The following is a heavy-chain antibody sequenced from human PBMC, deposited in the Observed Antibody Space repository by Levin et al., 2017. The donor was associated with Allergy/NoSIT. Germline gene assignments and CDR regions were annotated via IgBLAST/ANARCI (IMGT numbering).Heavy chain of an antibody. D-gene: IGHD3-10*01. Sequence: PGGSLRLSCAASGFTFSSYAMHWVRQAPGKGLEWVAVISYDGSNKYYADSVKGRFTISRDNSKNTLYLQMNSLRAEDTAVYYCARDIVRIQDYHYYGMDVWGQGTTVTVSS. CDR1: GFTFSSYA. V-gene: IGHV3-30-3*01. CDR2: ISYDGSNK. J-gene: IGHJ6*02. CDR3: ARDIVRIQDYHYYGMDV.